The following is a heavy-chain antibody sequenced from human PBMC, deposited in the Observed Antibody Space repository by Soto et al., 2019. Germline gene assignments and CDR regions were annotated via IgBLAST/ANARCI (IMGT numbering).Heavy chain of an antibody. D-gene: IGHD3-10*01. CDR3: TGLWFGEIYNY. V-gene: IGHV3-15*07. CDR1: GFSFKNAW. Sequence: EVELVESGGGLVKPGGSLTLSCAASGFSFKNAWMNWVRQAPGKGLEWVGRIKNKNDGGTTDYAAFVKGRFTISRDASENTLYLHMNGLKTEDTGVYFCTGLWFGEIYNYRGQGSLVTVSS. CDR2: IKNKNDGGTT. J-gene: IGHJ4*01.